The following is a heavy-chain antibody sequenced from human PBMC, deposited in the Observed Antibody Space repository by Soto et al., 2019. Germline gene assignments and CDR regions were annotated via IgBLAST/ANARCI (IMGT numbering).Heavy chain of an antibody. J-gene: IGHJ3*02. CDR2: TFYRSEWRN. D-gene: IGHD3-22*01. Sequence: SQTLSLTCAISGDSVSSNSADWNWIRQSPSRGLEWLGRTFYRSEWRNDYALSMKSRIIINPETSKNQFSLQLSTVTPEDTAVYYCAKDFVELWYYDSSGSHDAFDIWGQGTMVTVSS. CDR3: AKDFVELWYYDSSGSHDAFDI. CDR1: GDSVSSNSAD. V-gene: IGHV6-1*01.